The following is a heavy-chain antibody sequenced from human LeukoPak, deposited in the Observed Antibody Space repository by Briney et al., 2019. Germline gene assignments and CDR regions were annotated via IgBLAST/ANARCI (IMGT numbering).Heavy chain of an antibody. CDR1: GGSISSYY. CDR2: IYYSGST. D-gene: IGHD4-17*01. CDR3: ARGGTYGDYRWFDP. Sequence: PSETLSLTCTVSGGSISSYYRSWIRQPPGKGLEWIGYIYYSGSTNYNPSLKSRVTISVDTSKNQFSLKLSSVTAADTAVYYCARGGTYGDYRWFDPWGQGTLVTVSS. J-gene: IGHJ5*02. V-gene: IGHV4-59*01.